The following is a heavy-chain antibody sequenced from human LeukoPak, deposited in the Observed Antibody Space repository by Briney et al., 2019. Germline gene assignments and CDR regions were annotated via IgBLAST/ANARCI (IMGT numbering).Heavy chain of an antibody. J-gene: IGHJ3*02. CDR3: AKIFYMIVVEGAFDI. CDR1: GFTFGSYA. V-gene: IGHV3-23*01. Sequence: GGSLRLSCAASGFTFGSYAMSWVRQAPGKGLEWVSAISGSGGSTYYADSVKGRFTISRDNSKNTLYLQMNSLRAEDTAVYYCAKIFYMIVVEGAFDIWGQGTMVTVSS. CDR2: ISGSGGST. D-gene: IGHD3-22*01.